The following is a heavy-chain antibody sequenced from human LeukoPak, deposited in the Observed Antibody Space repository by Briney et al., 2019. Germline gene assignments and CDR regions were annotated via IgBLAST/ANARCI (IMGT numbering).Heavy chain of an antibody. CDR3: VRVVSESGARYFDV. V-gene: IGHV1-69*04. D-gene: IGHD7-27*01. Sequence: WVNVSCKASGGTFTDSAFGWVRQAPGQRPEWMGRIVPSIGATNYAERFKDRVTLTADTSTTTVHLEVSSLRSEDTAMYYCVRVVSESGARYFDVWGRGTLVTVSS. CDR2: IVPSIGAT. J-gene: IGHJ2*01. CDR1: GGTFTDSA.